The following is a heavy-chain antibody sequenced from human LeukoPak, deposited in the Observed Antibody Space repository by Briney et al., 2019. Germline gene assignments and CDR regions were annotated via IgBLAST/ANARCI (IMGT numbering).Heavy chain of an antibody. CDR3: ARDTAWYTAHYYMDV. V-gene: IGHV3-30*02. D-gene: IGHD2-8*01. CDR2: IRYDGSNK. CDR1: GFTFSSYG. J-gene: IGHJ6*03. Sequence: GGSLRLSCAASGFTFSSYGMQWVRQAPGKGPEWVAFIRYDGSNKYCADSVKGRFTISRDNSKDTLYLQMNSLRVEDTAVYYCARDTAWYTAHYYMDVWGKGTTVTVSS.